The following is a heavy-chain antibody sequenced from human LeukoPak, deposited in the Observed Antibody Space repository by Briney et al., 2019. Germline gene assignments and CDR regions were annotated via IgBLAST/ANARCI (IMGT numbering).Heavy chain of an antibody. Sequence: TGGSLRLSCSASGLTFSSYAMHWVRQAPGKGLEYVSAISSNGGSTYYADSVKGRFTISRDNSKNTLYLQMSSLRAEDTAVYYCAKDRGYSGFPTFDYWGQGTLVTVSS. J-gene: IGHJ4*02. V-gene: IGHV3-64D*09. CDR2: ISSNGGST. CDR3: AKDRGYSGFPTFDY. CDR1: GLTFSSYA. D-gene: IGHD5-12*01.